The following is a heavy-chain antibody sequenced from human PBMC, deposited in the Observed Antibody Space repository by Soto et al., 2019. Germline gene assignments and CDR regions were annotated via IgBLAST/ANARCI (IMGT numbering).Heavy chain of an antibody. CDR3: ASLAGGYCISTSCYGGYYYGMDV. Sequence: GSLRLSCAASGFTFIDHYMDWVRQAPGKGLEWVGRTRNKANSYTTEYAASVKGRFTISRDDSKNSLYLQMNSLKTEDTAVYYCASLAGGYCISTSCYGGYYYGMDVWGQGTTVTVSS. J-gene: IGHJ6*02. CDR2: TRNKANSYTT. V-gene: IGHV3-72*01. D-gene: IGHD2-2*01. CDR1: GFTFIDHY.